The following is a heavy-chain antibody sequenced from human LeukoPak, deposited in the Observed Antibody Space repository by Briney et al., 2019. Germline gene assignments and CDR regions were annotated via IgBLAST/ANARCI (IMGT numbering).Heavy chain of an antibody. V-gene: IGHV1-2*06. CDR3: ARDVCSSTSCYYPPRVGFDY. D-gene: IGHD2-2*01. Sequence: ASVKVSCKASGYTFTGYYMHWVRQAPGQGLEWMGRINPNSGGTNYAQKFQGRVTMTRDTSISTAYMELSRLRSDDTAVYYCARDVCSSTSCYYPPRVGFDYWGQGTLVTVSS. CDR1: GYTFTGYY. CDR2: INPNSGGT. J-gene: IGHJ4*02.